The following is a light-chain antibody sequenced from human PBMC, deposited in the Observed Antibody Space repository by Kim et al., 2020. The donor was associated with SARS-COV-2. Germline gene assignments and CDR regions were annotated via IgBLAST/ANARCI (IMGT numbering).Light chain of an antibody. CDR1: HDIKKF. J-gene: IGKJ2*01. CDR2: DAD. CDR3: LQYDLLPYT. Sequence: SAAAGETVTITCQASHDIKKFLSWFHQKSGKPPKLLISDADRLQTGVPPRFSGSGSGTHFSLTIKTLLPEDIGTYLCLQYDLLPYTFGQGTKLEI. V-gene: IGKV1-33*01.